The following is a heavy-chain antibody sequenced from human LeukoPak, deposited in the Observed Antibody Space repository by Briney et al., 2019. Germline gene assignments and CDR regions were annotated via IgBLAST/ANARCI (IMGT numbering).Heavy chain of an antibody. D-gene: IGHD7-27*01. J-gene: IGHJ4*02. CDR3: AKESLGAPFDY. CDR1: GFTFSSYD. Sequence: GGSLRLSCAASGFTFSSYDMHWVRQATGKGLEWVSAIGTAGDTYYPGSVKGRFTISRDNSKNTLYLQMNSLRAEDTAVYYCAKESLGAPFDYWGQGTLVTVSS. V-gene: IGHV3-13*01. CDR2: IGTAGDT.